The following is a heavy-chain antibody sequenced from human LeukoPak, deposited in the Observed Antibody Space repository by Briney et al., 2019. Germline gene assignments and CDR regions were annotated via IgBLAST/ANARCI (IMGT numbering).Heavy chain of an antibody. Sequence: PSETLSLTCTVSGGSINSSSYNWGWIRQPPRRGPEWLASVYYSGLTYYNSSLKSRVSMSVDTSKNQFSLKLSSVTAADTAVYYCTRDATYYGSGSYSRWFDPWGQGTLVTVSS. D-gene: IGHD3-10*01. CDR2: VYYSGLT. CDR1: GGSINSSSYN. CDR3: TRDATYYGSGSYSRWFDP. V-gene: IGHV4-39*07. J-gene: IGHJ5*02.